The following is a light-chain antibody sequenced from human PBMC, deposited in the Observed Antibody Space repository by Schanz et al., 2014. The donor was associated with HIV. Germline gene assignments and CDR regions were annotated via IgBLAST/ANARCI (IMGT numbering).Light chain of an antibody. CDR2: GAS. V-gene: IGKV3-15*01. CDR3: QQYNNWPLT. J-gene: IGKJ4*01. Sequence: EIVMTQSPGTLSVSPGDRATLSCRASQSVDSNLAWYQQKPGQTPRLLIYGASTRATGIPARFTGSGSGTQFTLTISSLQSEDFAVYYCQQYNNWPLTFGGGTKVEIK. CDR1: QSVDSN.